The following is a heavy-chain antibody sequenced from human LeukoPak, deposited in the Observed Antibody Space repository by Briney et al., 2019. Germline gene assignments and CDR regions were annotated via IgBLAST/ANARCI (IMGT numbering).Heavy chain of an antibody. J-gene: IGHJ4*02. D-gene: IGHD1-26*01. CDR1: GGSISSSSYY. V-gene: IGHV4-39*01. CDR3: ARHSGIGMAQLYFDY. Sequence: PSGTLSLTCTVSGGSISSSSYYWGWIRQPPGKGLEWIGSIYYSGSTYYNPSHKSRVTISVDTSKNQFSLSLSSVTAADTAVYHCARHSGIGMAQLYFDYWGQGTLVTVSS. CDR2: IYYSGST.